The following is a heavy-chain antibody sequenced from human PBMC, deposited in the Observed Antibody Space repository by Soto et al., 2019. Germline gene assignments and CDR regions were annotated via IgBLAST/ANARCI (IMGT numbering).Heavy chain of an antibody. J-gene: IGHJ4*02. CDR3: ASIVVVVAATQYYFDY. D-gene: IGHD2-15*01. CDR2: IIPIFGTA. Sequence: VASVKVSCKASGGTSSSYAISWVRQAPGQGLEWMGGIIPIFGTANYAQKFQGRVTITADESTSTAYMELSSLRSEDTAVYYCASIVVVVAATQYYFDYWGQGTLVTVSS. V-gene: IGHV1-69*13. CDR1: GGTSSSYA.